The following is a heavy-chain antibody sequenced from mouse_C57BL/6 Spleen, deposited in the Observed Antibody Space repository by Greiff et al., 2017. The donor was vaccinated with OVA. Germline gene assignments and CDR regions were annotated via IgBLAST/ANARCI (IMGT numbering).Heavy chain of an antibody. V-gene: IGHV2-9-1*01. Sequence: VKVVESGPGLVAPSQSLSITCTVSGFSLTSYAISWVRQPPGKGLEWLGVIWTGGGTNYNSALKSRLSISKDNSKSQVFLKMNSLQTDDTARYYCARNSYYSNYEYFDVWGTGTTVTVSS. CDR1: GFSLTSYA. J-gene: IGHJ1*03. D-gene: IGHD2-5*01. CDR2: IWTGGGT. CDR3: ARNSYYSNYEYFDV.